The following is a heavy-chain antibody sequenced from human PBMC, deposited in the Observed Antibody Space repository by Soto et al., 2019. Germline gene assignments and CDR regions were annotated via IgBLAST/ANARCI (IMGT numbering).Heavy chain of an antibody. CDR2: IDPSDSQT. Sequence: PGESLKISCKGSGYSFAGYWVTWVRQKPGKGLEWMGRIDPSDSQTYYSPSFRGHVTISATKSITTVFLLWSSLRASDTAMYYCARQIYDSDTGPNFQYYFASCGQGSPVTVAS. V-gene: IGHV5-10-1*01. CDR3: ARQIYDSDTGPNFQYYFAS. J-gene: IGHJ4*02. D-gene: IGHD3-22*01. CDR1: GYSFAGYW.